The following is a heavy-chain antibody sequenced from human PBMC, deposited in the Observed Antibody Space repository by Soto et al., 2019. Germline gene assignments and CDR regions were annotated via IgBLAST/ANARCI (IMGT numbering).Heavy chain of an antibody. CDR1: GFTFSSYA. Sequence: PGGSLRLSCAASGFTFSSYAMHWVRQAPGKGLEWVAVISYDGSNKYYADSVKGRFTISRDNSKNTLYLQMNSLRAEDTAVYYCARDRGIAAAGEPSFDYWGQGTLVTVSS. J-gene: IGHJ4*02. CDR3: ARDRGIAAAGEPSFDY. D-gene: IGHD6-13*01. V-gene: IGHV3-30-3*01. CDR2: ISYDGSNK.